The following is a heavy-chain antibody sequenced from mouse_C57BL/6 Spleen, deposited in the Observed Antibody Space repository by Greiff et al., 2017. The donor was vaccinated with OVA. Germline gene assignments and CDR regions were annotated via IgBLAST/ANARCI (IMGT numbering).Heavy chain of an antibody. V-gene: IGHV5-16*01. CDR2: INYDGSST. Sequence: EVKLVESEGGLVQPGSSMKLSCTASGFTFSDYYMAWVRQVPEKGLEWVANINYDGSSTYYLDSLKSRFIISRDNAKNILYLQMSSLKSEDTATYYCARAAPGSSGDYFDYWGQGTTLTVSS. CDR3: ARAAPGSSGDYFDY. CDR1: GFTFSDYY. D-gene: IGHD1-1*01. J-gene: IGHJ2*01.